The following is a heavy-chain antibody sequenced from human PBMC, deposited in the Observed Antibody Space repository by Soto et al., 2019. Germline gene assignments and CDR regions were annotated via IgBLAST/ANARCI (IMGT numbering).Heavy chain of an antibody. CDR3: SRDQGLGAGYFAL. CDR1: GGSVSSGTYH. J-gene: IGHJ2*01. CDR2: IYRGSP. Sequence: QVQLQESGPGQVKPSETLFLTCTVSGGSVSSGTYHWSWIRQPAGKGLEWMGYIYRGSPNYNPSLESRATISVDPSRTQFSLMLSSVTAADTAVYYCSRDQGLGAGYFALWGRGTLVTVSS. V-gene: IGHV4-61*01. D-gene: IGHD7-27*01.